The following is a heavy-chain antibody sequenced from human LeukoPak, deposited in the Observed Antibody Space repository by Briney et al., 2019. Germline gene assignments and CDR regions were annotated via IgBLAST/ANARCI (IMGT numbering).Heavy chain of an antibody. CDR3: ARAPPSIIVVTAMFDY. Sequence: AGGSLRLSCAASGFTFSSYAMSWVRQAPGKGLEWVSTIRSSSSYVYYADSVKGRFTISRDNAKNSLYLQMNSLRAEDTAVYYCARAPPSIIVVTAMFDYWGQGTLVTVSS. D-gene: IGHD2-21*02. CDR2: IRSSSSYV. J-gene: IGHJ4*02. V-gene: IGHV3-21*01. CDR1: GFTFSSYA.